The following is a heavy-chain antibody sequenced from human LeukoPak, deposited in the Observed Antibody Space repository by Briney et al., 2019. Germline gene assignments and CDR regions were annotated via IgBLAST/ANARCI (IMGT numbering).Heavy chain of an antibody. CDR3: AIKRGQGLDY. D-gene: IGHD3-16*01. CDR2: IYYSGST. V-gene: IGHV4-30-4*01. CDR1: GASISSDYYS. J-gene: IGHJ4*02. Sequence: SEPLSLTCTVSGASISSDYYSWSWIRQPPGKGLEWIGYIYYSGSTSYNPSLKSRLTISIDTSKNQFSLKLSSVTAADTAVYYCAIKRGQGLDYWGQGTLVTVSS.